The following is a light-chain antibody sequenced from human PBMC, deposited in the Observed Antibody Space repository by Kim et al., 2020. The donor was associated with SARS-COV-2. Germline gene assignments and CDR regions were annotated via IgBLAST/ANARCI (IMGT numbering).Light chain of an antibody. J-gene: IGLJ2*01. Sequence: QSVLTQPPSMSGTPGQRVTISCSGSNSNIGTNSVSWYQQLPGTAPKLLIHRNNQRPSGVPDQFSGSKSGTSASLAISGLQSEDEADYYCAAWDDSLNGVVFGGGTQLTVL. CDR2: RNN. CDR1: NSNIGTNS. V-gene: IGLV1-44*01. CDR3: AAWDDSLNGVV.